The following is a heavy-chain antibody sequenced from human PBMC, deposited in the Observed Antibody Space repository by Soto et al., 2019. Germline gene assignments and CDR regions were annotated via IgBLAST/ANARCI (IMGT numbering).Heavy chain of an antibody. J-gene: IGHJ3*02. CDR3: ARACSGGSCYSAFDI. CDR2: INHSGST. Sequence: PSETLSLTCAVYGGSFSGYYWSWIRQPPGKGLEWIGEINHSGSTNYNPSLKSRVTISVDTSKNQLSLKLSSVTAADTAVYYCARACSGGSCYSAFDIWGQGTMVT. D-gene: IGHD2-15*01. CDR1: GGSFSGYY. V-gene: IGHV4-34*01.